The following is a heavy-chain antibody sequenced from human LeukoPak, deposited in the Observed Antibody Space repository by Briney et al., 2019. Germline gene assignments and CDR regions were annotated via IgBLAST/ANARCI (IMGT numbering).Heavy chain of an antibody. CDR2: FDPEDGET. D-gene: IGHD1-26*01. J-gene: IGHJ4*02. CDR3: ATSHGSGSPVDY. CDR1: GYTLTELS. Sequence: ASVKVSCKVSGYTLTELSMHWVRQAPGEGLEWMGGFDPEDGETIYAQKFQGRVTMTEDTSTDTAYMELSNLRSEDTAVYYCATSHGSGSPVDYWGQGTLVTVSS. V-gene: IGHV1-24*01.